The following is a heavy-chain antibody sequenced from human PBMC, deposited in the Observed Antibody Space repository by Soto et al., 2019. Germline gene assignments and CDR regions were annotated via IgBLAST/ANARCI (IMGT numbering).Heavy chain of an antibody. D-gene: IGHD3-16*01. Sequence: QITLKESGPTLVKPTQTLTLTCTVSGFSVTTSGKTLGWIRQPPGKAPEWLALAYQYSPSLQNRVMFTKDTSKNQVVLTMTNVDPGDTATYYCTLRDDSSTGPIYWGQGIQVTVS. CDR1: GFSVTTSGKT. V-gene: IGHV2-5*01. CDR3: TLRDDSSTGPIY. CDR2: AY. J-gene: IGHJ4*02.